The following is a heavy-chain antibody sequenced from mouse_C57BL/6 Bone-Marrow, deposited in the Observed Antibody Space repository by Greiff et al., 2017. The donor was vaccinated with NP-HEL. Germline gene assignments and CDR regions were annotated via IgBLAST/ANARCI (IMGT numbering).Heavy chain of an antibody. J-gene: IGHJ3*01. V-gene: IGHV10-1*01. CDR1: GFSFNTYA. Sequence: EVKLVESGGGLVQPKGSLKLSCAASGFSFNTYAMNWVRQAPGKGLEWVARIRSKSNNYATYYADSVKDRFTISRDDSESTLYLQMNNLKTEDTAMYYCVRHAGFAYWGQGTLVTVAA. CDR2: IRSKSNNYAT. CDR3: VRHAGFAY.